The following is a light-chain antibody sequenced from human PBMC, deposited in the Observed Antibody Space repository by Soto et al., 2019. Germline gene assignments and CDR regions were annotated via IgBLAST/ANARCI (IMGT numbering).Light chain of an antibody. CDR1: QSVSSY. Sequence: EIVLTQSPATLSLSPGERATLSCRASQSVSSYLAWYQQKPGQAPRLLIYDASNRATGIPARFSGSGSGTDFTFAISSLEPEDFAVYYCQQRSNWPWTFGQGTKVESK. CDR2: DAS. J-gene: IGKJ1*01. V-gene: IGKV3-11*01. CDR3: QQRSNWPWT.